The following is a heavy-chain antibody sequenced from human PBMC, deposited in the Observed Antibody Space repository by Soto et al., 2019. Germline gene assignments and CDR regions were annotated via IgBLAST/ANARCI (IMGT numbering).Heavy chain of an antibody. Sequence: SETLSLTCTFSGGSISSYYWSWVRQPPGKGLEWIGYISYSGGTNYNPSLKSRVTISVDTSKNQFSLKLSSVTAADTAVYYCSRVFGAYWFFDYWGQGTRVTVSS. CDR3: SRVFGAYWFFDY. J-gene: IGHJ4*02. V-gene: IGHV4-59*01. CDR1: GGSISSYY. CDR2: ISYSGGT. D-gene: IGHD2-8*02.